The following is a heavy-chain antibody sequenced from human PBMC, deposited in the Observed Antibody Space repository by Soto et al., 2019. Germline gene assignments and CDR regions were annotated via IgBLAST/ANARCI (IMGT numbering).Heavy chain of an antibody. CDR1: GFTVSNNY. V-gene: IGHV3-66*01. CDR2: IYSGGST. J-gene: IGHJ4*02. Sequence: EEQLVESGGDLVQPGGSLRLSCAASGFTVSNNYMSWVRQAPVKGLEWVSLIYSGGSTYYADSVKGRFTISRDSSKNTLYRQINSLRAEDTAMYYCAAYSHKGYWGQGTLVTVSS. D-gene: IGHD3-16*01. CDR3: AAYSHKGY.